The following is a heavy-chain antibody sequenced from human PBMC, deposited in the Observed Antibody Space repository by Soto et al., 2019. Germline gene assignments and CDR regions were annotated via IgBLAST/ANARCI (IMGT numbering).Heavy chain of an antibody. CDR2: IYPGGST. CDR1: GGSITSYC. J-gene: IGHJ5*02. CDR3: ARDLGSTALHRVNWFDP. Sequence: PSETLSLTCTVSGGSITSYCWSWIRQSAGKGLEWIGRIYPGGSTKYNPSLKSRVALSVDMSKSQISLEVSSVAAADTAVYYCARDLGSTALHRVNWFDPWGQGTLVTVSS. V-gene: IGHV4-4*07. D-gene: IGHD2-2*01.